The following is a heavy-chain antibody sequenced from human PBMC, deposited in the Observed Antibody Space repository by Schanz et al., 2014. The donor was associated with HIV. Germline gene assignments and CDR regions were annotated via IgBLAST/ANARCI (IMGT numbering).Heavy chain of an antibody. CDR1: GFTFSNFA. Sequence: VQLVESGGGLVKPGGSLRLSCAASGFTFSNFAIHWVRQTPGEGLEWVAVISYDGINGQYTDSVKGRFTVSRDNAQNTLYLQMNSLRAEDTAVYFCARVGGWGAFDIWGQGTMVAVSS. CDR2: ISYDGING. J-gene: IGHJ3*02. D-gene: IGHD3-10*01. CDR3: ARVGGWGAFDI. V-gene: IGHV3-30-3*01.